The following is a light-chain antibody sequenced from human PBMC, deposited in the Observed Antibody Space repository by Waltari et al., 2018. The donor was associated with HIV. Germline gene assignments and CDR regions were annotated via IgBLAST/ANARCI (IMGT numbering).Light chain of an antibody. CDR3: QQRNIWPPMYT. Sequence: EIVLTQSPATLSLSPGERATLSCRASQSVNNYLGWYQQKPGQAPRLLIYDASNRATGIPARFGGSGSGTDFILTISSLEPEDVAVYYCQQRNIWPPMYTFGQGTKLEI. CDR1: QSVNNY. V-gene: IGKV3-11*01. CDR2: DAS. J-gene: IGKJ2*01.